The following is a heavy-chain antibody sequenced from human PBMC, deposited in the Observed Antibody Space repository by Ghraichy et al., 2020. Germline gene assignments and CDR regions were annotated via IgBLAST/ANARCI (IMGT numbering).Heavy chain of an antibody. CDR3: ASSGRRITIFGVVVYGSNAFDI. CDR2: TYYRSKWYN. V-gene: IGHV6-1*01. Sequence: SQTLSLTCAISGDSVSSNSAAWNWIRQSPSRGLEWLGRTYYRSKWYNDYAVSVKSRITINPDTSKNQFSLQLNSVTPEDTAVYYCASSGRRITIFGVVVYGSNAFDIWGQGTMVTVSS. J-gene: IGHJ3*02. D-gene: IGHD3-3*01. CDR1: GDSVSSNSAA.